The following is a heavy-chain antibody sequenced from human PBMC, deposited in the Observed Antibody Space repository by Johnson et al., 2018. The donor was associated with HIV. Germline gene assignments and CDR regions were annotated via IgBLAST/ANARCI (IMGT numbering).Heavy chain of an antibody. CDR1: GFTVSSYY. J-gene: IGHJ3*02. Sequence: VQLVESGGGLVQPGGSLRLSCAASGFTVSSYYMSWVRQAPGKGLEWVSAISGSGGSTYYADSVKGRFTISRDNSKNTLYLQMNRLRAEDTAVYYGARDRAKVDDPNDAFDIWGQGTVVTVSS. CDR2: ISGSGGST. V-gene: IGHV3-23*04. CDR3: ARDRAKVDDPNDAFDI. D-gene: IGHD1-1*01.